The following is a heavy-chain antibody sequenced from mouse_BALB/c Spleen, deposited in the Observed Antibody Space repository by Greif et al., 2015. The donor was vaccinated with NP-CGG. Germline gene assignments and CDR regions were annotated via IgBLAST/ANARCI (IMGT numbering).Heavy chain of an antibody. CDR1: GFTFTDSS. CDR2: IRNTSTGYTT. Sequence: EVQLQESGGGLVQPGGSLRLSCAPSGFTFTDSSLSWVRQPPGKALEWLGFIRNTSTGYTTEYSASVKGRFTISRDNSQSILYLQMNTLRAEDSATYYCARDYYGSSYWYFDVWGAGTTVTVSS. CDR3: ARDYYGSSYWYFDV. J-gene: IGHJ1*01. D-gene: IGHD1-1*01. V-gene: IGHV7-3*02.